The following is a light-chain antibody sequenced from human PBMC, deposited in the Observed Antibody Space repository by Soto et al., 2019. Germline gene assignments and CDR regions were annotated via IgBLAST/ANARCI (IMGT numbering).Light chain of an antibody. CDR3: QHYGDSAPFT. CDR1: QSISTTY. CDR2: RTS. J-gene: IGKJ3*01. Sequence: EIVLTQSPGTLSLSPGERATLSCRTSQSISTTYLAWYQQKPGQAPRLLMSRTSRRATGIPDRFSGSGSGTDFTLSISRLEPEDFAVYYCQHYGDSAPFTFGPGTKVDI. V-gene: IGKV3-20*01.